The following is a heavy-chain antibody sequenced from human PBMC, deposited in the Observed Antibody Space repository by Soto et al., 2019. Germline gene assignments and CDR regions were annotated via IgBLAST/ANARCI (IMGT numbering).Heavy chain of an antibody. J-gene: IGHJ6*02. V-gene: IGHV3-30*18. CDR2: ISYDGSNK. CDR1: GFILSSYG. Sequence: GGSPILSCAASGFILSSYGLHWVRPAPGKGLGVVGVISYDGSNKYYADSVKGRFTISRDNSKNTLYLQMNSLRAEDTAVYYCAKGVNYDFWSGYPHYYYYYGMDVWGQGTTVTVSS. CDR3: AKGVNYDFWSGYPHYYYYYGMDV. D-gene: IGHD3-3*01.